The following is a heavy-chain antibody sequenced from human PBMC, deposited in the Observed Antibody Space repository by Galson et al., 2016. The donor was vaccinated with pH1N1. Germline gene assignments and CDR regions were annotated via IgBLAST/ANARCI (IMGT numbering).Heavy chain of an antibody. V-gene: IGHV1-18*01. J-gene: IGHJ4*02. CDR3: AKGTLPGYYDY. CDR1: GFMFSTHG. Sequence: SVKVSCKASGFMFSTHGFNWVRKAPGQGPEWMGRISGYNGNTIYAQKFQARISMTIDESTSAVYLDLRSLRFDDTAVYYCAKGTLPGYYDYWGQGTLVTVSS. D-gene: IGHD3-22*01. CDR2: ISGYNGNT.